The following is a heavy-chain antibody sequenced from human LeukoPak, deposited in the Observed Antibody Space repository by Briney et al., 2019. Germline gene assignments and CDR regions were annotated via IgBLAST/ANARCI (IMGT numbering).Heavy chain of an antibody. D-gene: IGHD2-2*01. CDR1: GFIFSSYW. CDR2: IKEDGSEK. CDR3: ARRALRYCSSASCPAQYYGVDV. V-gene: IGHV3-7*03. J-gene: IGHJ6*04. Sequence: GGSLRLSCAASGFIFSSYWMSWVRQAPGKGLEWVANIKEDGSEKYYVDSVKGRFTISRDNAKNSLYLQTNSLRAEDTAVYYCARRALRYCSSASCPAQYYGVDVWGKGTTVTVSS.